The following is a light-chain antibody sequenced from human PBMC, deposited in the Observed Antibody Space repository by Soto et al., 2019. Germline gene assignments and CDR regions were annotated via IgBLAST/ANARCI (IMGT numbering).Light chain of an antibody. Sequence: QSVLTQPPSASGTPGQRVIISCSGSSSNIGSNYVYWYQQLPGTAPKLLIGRNNQRPSGVPDRFSGSKSGTSAALAISGLRSEDEADYYCASWDDGLSVIFGGGTQLTVL. J-gene: IGLJ2*01. CDR2: RNN. V-gene: IGLV1-47*01. CDR3: ASWDDGLSVI. CDR1: SSNIGSNY.